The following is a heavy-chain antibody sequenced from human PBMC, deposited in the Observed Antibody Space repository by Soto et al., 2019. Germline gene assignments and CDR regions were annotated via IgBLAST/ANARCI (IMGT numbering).Heavy chain of an antibody. CDR1: GGSISSYY. CDR2: IYYSGST. D-gene: IGHD6-13*01. V-gene: IGHV4-59*08. Sequence: SETLSLTCTVSGGSISSYYWSWIRQPPGKGLEWIGYIYYSGSTNYNPSLKSRVTISVDTSKNQFSLKLSSVTAADTAVYYCARLRRIAAAGTAFYYFDYGGQGPLVTVS. J-gene: IGHJ4*02. CDR3: ARLRRIAAAGTAFYYFDY.